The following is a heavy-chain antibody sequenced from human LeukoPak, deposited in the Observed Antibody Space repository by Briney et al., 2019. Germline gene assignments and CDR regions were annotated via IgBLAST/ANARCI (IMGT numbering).Heavy chain of an antibody. CDR2: INTDGTVT. V-gene: IGHV3-74*01. D-gene: IGHD6-19*01. CDR1: GFTFDDNA. Sequence: GRSLRLSCATSGFTFDDNAMHWVRQAPGKGLESVSRINTDGTVTTYADSVKGRFTVSRDNADNTMFLQMNSVRDEDTAVYYCATKQWLAPPPDSWGQGTPVTVSS. J-gene: IGHJ4*02. CDR3: ATKQWLAPPPDS.